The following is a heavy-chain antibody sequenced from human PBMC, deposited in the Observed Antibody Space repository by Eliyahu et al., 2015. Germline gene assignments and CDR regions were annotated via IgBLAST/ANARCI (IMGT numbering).Heavy chain of an antibody. CDR2: IGSNPYGGTT. J-gene: IGHJ4*02. Sequence: EVQLVDSGGGLVQPGRSLRLSCTASGFTFGDXAMTWVRXAPGKGLEWVGFIGSNPYGGTTEYAASVKGRFTISRDDSKSIAYLQMNSLKTEDTAVYYCTRGQTRLVHYGSGTYYRPIFFDYWGQGTLVTVSS. V-gene: IGHV3-49*04. D-gene: IGHD3-10*01. CDR3: TRGQTRLVHYGSGTYYRPIFFDY. CDR1: GFTFGDXA.